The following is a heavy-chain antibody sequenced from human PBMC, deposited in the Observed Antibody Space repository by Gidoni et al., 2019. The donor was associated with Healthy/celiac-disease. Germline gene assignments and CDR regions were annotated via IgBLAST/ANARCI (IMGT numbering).Heavy chain of an antibody. D-gene: IGHD3-10*01. Sequence: EVQLVESGGVVVQPGGSLRLSCAASGFTFDDYTMHWVRPAPGKGLEWVSLISWDGGSTYYADSVKGRFTISRDNSKNSLYLQMNSLRTEDTALYYCAKDGIRGSGYYMDVWGKGTTVTVSS. J-gene: IGHJ6*03. CDR1: GFTFDDYT. CDR2: ISWDGGST. CDR3: AKDGIRGSGYYMDV. V-gene: IGHV3-43*01.